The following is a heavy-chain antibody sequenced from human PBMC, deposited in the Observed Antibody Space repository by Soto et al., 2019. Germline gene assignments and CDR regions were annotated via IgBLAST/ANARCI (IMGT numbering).Heavy chain of an antibody. V-gene: IGHV1-8*01. CDR2: MNPNSGNT. Sequence: ASVKVSCKASGYTFTSYDINWVRQATGQGLEWMGWMNPNSGNTGYAQKFQGRVTMTRNTSVSTAYMELSSLRSEDTAVYYCARGARDFWSGYYVVYGMDVWGQGTTVTVSS. J-gene: IGHJ6*02. CDR1: GYTFTSYD. CDR3: ARGARDFWSGYYVVYGMDV. D-gene: IGHD3-3*01.